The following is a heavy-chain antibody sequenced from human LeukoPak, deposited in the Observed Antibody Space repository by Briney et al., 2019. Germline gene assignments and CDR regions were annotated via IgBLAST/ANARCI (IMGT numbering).Heavy chain of an antibody. V-gene: IGHV4-34*01. CDR2: INHSGGT. J-gene: IGHJ4*02. D-gene: IGHD6-13*01. CDR3: ARGSIAAADSFDY. Sequence: SGTLSLTCAVYGGSFSGYYWTWIRQPPGKELEWIGEINHSGGTNYNPSLKSRVTISVDTSKNKFSLKLSSVTAADTAVYYCARGSIAAADSFDYWGQGTQVTVSS. CDR1: GGSFSGYY.